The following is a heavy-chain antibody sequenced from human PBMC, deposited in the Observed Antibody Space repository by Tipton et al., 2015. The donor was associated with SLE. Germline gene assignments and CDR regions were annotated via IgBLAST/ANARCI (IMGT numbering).Heavy chain of an antibody. CDR3: AGGKTYGDYFDY. CDR2: ISSRGSTV. CDR1: GFTFSSYE. V-gene: IGHV3-48*03. J-gene: IGHJ4*02. Sequence: SLRLSCAASGFTFSSYEMNWVRQAPGKGLEWVSYISSRGSTVYYADSGKGRFTISRDNSKNTLYLQMNSLRAEDTAVYYCAGGKTYGDYFDYWGQGTLVTDSS. D-gene: IGHD4-17*01.